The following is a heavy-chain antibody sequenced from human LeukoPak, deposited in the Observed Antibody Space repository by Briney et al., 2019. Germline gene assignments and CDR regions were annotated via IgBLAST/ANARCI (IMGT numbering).Heavy chain of an antibody. CDR3: ARDDGSGGPFDY. CDR1: GFTVSSNY. D-gene: IGHD3-10*01. CDR2: IYSGGTT. J-gene: IGHJ4*02. V-gene: IGHV3-66*01. Sequence: GGSLRLSCVVSGFTVSSNYMNWVRQAPGKGLEWVSVIYSGGTTYYADSVKGRFTISRDNSKNTLYLQMNSLRAEDTAVYYCARDDGSGGPFDYWGQETLVTVSS.